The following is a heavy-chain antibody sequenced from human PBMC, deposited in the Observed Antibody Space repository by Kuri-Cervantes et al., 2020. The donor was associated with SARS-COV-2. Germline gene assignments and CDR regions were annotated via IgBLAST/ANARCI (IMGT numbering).Heavy chain of an antibody. J-gene: IGHJ4*02. CDR1: GFAFNDYW. CDR3: ARGIRDSDY. CDR2: IWYDGSNT. V-gene: IGHV3-33*08. Sequence: GESLKISCAASGFAFNDYWMAWVRQAPGKGLEWVAVIWYDGSNTYYADSVEGRSTISRDNSKNTLYLQMNNLRAEDTAVYYCARGIRDSDYWGQGTLVTVSS.